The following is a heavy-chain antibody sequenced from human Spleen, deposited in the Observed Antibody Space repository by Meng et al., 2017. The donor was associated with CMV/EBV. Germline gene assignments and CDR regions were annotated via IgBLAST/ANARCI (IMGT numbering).Heavy chain of an antibody. V-gene: IGHV1-2*02. CDR1: GYTFTGYY. CDR2: INPNTNVT. J-gene: IGHJ6*02. Sequence: ASVKVSCKASGYTFTGYYMHWVRQAPGQGLEWMGWINPNTNVTNYARKFQGRVTMTRDTSISTAYMEVSRLRSDDTAVYYCVRGGENYYYYDVDVWGQGTMVTVSS. CDR3: VRGGENYYYYDVDV.